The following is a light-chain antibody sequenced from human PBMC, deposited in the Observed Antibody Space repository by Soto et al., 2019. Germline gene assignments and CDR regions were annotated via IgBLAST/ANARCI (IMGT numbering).Light chain of an antibody. CDR1: ISNIGGNS. J-gene: IGLJ1*01. Sequence: QPVLTQPPSVSAAPGQKFTISCSGSISNIGGNSVSWYQQLPGTAPKLLIYDDNKRPSGIPDRFSGSKSGTSATLGITGFQTGDEADYYCGSWDSSLSAYVFGTGTRSP. V-gene: IGLV1-51*01. CDR3: GSWDSSLSAYV. CDR2: DDN.